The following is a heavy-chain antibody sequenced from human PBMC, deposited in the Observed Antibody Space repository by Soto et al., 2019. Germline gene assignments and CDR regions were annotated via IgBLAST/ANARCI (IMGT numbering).Heavy chain of an antibody. V-gene: IGHV4-59*08. Sequence: SETLSLTCTVSGGSISSYYWSWIRQPPGKGLEWIGYIYYSGSTNYNPSLKSRVTISVDTSKNQFSLKLSSVTAADTAVYYCARTIPPVTTIGSGYYMDVWGKGTTVTVSS. CDR3: ARTIPPVTTIGSGYYMDV. CDR2: IYYSGST. D-gene: IGHD4-4*01. CDR1: GGSISSYY. J-gene: IGHJ6*03.